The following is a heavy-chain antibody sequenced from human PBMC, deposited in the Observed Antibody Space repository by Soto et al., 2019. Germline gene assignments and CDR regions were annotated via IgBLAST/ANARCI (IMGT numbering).Heavy chain of an antibody. CDR2: IYYSGST. J-gene: IGHJ6*03. V-gene: IGHV4-28*01. D-gene: IGHD3-3*01. Sequence: SETLSLTCAVSGYSISSSNWWGWIRQPPGKGLEWIGYIYYSGSTYYNPSLKRRVTMSVDTSKNQFSLKLSSVTAVDTAVYYCARTSRDDFWSGYRSSYYYYYMDVWGKGTTVTVSS. CDR1: GYSISSSNW. CDR3: ARTSRDDFWSGYRSSYYYYYMDV.